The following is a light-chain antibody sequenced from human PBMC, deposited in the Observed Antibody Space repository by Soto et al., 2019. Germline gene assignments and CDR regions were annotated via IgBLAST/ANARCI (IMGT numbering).Light chain of an antibody. CDR1: SSDVGGYNY. CDR2: DVS. Sequence: QSALTQPASVSGSPGQSITISCTGTSSDVGGYNYVSWYQQHPGKAPQLMIYDVSNRPSGVSNRCSGSKSGNTASLTISGLQAEDEADYYCSSYTSSSSYVVFGGGTKLTV. CDR3: SSYTSSSSYVV. J-gene: IGLJ2*01. V-gene: IGLV2-14*01.